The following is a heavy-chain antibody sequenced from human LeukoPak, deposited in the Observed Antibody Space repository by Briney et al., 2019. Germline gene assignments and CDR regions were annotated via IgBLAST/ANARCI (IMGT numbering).Heavy chain of an antibody. J-gene: IGHJ4*02. D-gene: IGHD2-2*01. CDR1: GCSITSGYY. Sequence: SETLSLTCAVSGCSITSGYYWGWIRQPPGKGLEWIGSIYHSGSTYYNPSLKTRVTISVDTSKNQFSLKLSSVTAADTAVYYCARLYLRDHCSSTSCYGLYFDYWGQGTLVTVSS. V-gene: IGHV4-38-2*01. CDR3: ARLYLRDHCSSTSCYGLYFDY. CDR2: IYHSGST.